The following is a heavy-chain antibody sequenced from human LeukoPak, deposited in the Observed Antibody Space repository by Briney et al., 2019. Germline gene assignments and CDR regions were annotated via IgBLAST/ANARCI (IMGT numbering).Heavy chain of an antibody. CDR3: ARDGYCSSTSCYTDYFDY. CDR1: DYTFTSYG. Sequence: ASVKVSCKASDYTFTSYGISWVRQAPGQGLEWMGWISAYNGNTNYAQKLQGRVTMTTDTSTSTAYMELRSLRSDDTAVYYCARDGYCSSTSCYTDYFDYWGQGTLVTVSS. D-gene: IGHD2-2*02. CDR2: ISAYNGNT. J-gene: IGHJ4*02. V-gene: IGHV1-18*01.